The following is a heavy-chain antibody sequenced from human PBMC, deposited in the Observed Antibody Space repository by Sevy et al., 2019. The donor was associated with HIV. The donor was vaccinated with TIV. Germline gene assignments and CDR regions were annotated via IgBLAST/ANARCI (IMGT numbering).Heavy chain of an antibody. CDR1: GFTFSSYW. Sequence: GGSLRLSCVASGFTFSSYWMSWVRQAPGKGLEWVANIKQDGSEKYYVDSVKGRFTISRDNAKNSLYLQMNSLRAEATAVYYCARRPFYDFWSGYYLGGDFDYWGQGTLVTVSS. CDR2: IKQDGSEK. CDR3: ARRPFYDFWSGYYLGGDFDY. V-gene: IGHV3-7*03. D-gene: IGHD3-3*01. J-gene: IGHJ4*02.